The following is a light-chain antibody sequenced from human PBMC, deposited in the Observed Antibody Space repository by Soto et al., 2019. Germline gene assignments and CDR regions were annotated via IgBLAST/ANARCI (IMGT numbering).Light chain of an antibody. CDR2: EVS. Sequence: QSVLTQPASVSGSPGQSITISCTGTSSDVGGYDYVSWYQQHPGKAPKVMIYEVSNRPSGVSNRFSGSKSGNTASLTISGLQAEDEADYFCSSYTTSRTPHVFGTGTKVTV. CDR3: SSYTTSRTPHV. V-gene: IGLV2-14*01. CDR1: SSDVGGYDY. J-gene: IGLJ1*01.